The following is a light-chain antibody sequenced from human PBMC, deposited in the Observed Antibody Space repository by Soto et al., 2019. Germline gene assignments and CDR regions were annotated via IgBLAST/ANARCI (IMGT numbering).Light chain of an antibody. V-gene: IGKV1-6*01. CDR2: AAS. Sequence: AIQMTQSPSSLSASVGDRVTITCRASQGIRNDLGWYQQKPGKAPKLLIYAASSLQSGFPSRFRGSGSGTDFTLTISSLQPEDFATYYCLQDYNYPWTFGQGTKVEIK. J-gene: IGKJ1*01. CDR1: QGIRND. CDR3: LQDYNYPWT.